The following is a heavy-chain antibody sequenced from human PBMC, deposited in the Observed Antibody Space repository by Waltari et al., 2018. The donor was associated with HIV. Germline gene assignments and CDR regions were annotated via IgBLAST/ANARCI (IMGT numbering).Heavy chain of an antibody. CDR1: GFTFRSFS. D-gene: IGHD5-18*01. CDR2: ISNRSDFM. CDR3: ASLPTEGQPPRVF. V-gene: IGHV3-21*06. J-gene: IGHJ4*02. Sequence: VHLVESGGGLVKPGGSLRLSCPASGFTFRSFSMNWVRQVPGKGLEWVSAISNRSDFMNYADSVKGRFTIYRDNAANSLYLQMNALRNEDTAVYFCASLPTEGQPPRVFWGQGIIVTVSS.